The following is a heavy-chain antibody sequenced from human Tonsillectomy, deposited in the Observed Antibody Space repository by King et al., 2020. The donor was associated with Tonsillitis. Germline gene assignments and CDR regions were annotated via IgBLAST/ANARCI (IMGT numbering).Heavy chain of an antibody. CDR3: ATIEGLVGTY. Sequence: QLVQSGAEVKKPGASVKVSCKASGYTFTAYYIHWVRQAPGQGLEGMGWVSPNSGGTIYSQRFQGRVTMTRDTSIGTAYMELSGLTSDEPATYYWATIEGLVGTYWGQGTLVTVSS. CDR2: VSPNSGGT. CDR1: GYTFTAYY. V-gene: IGHV1-2*02. J-gene: IGHJ4*02. D-gene: IGHD1-26*01.